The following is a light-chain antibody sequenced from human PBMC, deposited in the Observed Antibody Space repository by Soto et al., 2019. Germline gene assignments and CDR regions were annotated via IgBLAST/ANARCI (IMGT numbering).Light chain of an antibody. CDR2: GAS. CDR1: QSVSSK. V-gene: IGKV3-15*01. Sequence: EIVITQSPATLSVSPGERATLSCRASQSVSSKLAWYQQKPGQAPRLLMYGASTRATGIPARFSGSGSGTEFTLTISSLQSEDFAVYYCQQYNNWPPWTFGQGTKVDIK. J-gene: IGKJ1*01. CDR3: QQYNNWPPWT.